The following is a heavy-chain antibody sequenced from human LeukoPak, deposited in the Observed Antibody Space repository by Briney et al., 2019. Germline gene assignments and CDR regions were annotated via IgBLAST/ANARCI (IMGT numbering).Heavy chain of an antibody. J-gene: IGHJ4*02. CDR3: ARGGLGATGEFDY. V-gene: IGHV4-34*01. Sequence: SETLSLTCAVYGGSFSGYYWSWIRQPPGKRLEWIGEINHSGSTNYNPSLKSRVTISVDTSKNQFSLKLSSVTAADTAVYYCARGGLGATGEFDYWGQGTLVTVSS. CDR2: INHSGST. D-gene: IGHD3-16*01. CDR1: GGSFSGYY.